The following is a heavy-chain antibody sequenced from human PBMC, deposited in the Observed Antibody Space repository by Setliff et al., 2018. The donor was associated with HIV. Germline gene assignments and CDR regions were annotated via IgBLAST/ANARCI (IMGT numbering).Heavy chain of an antibody. CDR3: ARVIAAAGFYYYYYMDV. D-gene: IGHD6-13*01. CDR2: IYTSGST. CDR1: GASSIYF. J-gene: IGHJ6*03. V-gene: IGHV4-4*07. Sequence: PSETLSLTCTVSGASSIYFWSWIRQPAGKGLEWIGRIYTSGSTNYNPSLKSRVTMSVDTSKNQFSLKLSSVTAADTAVYYCARVIAAAGFYYYYYMDVWGKGTTVTV.